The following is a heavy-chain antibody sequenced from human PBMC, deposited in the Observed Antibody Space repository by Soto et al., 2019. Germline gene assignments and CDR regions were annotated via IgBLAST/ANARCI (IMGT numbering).Heavy chain of an antibody. CDR1: GGTFSSYA. D-gene: IGHD1-7*01. CDR3: ARGGDWNYFTYFDY. J-gene: IGHJ4*02. V-gene: IGHV1-69*01. Sequence: QVQLVQSGAEVKKPGSSVKVSCKASGGTFSSYAISWVRQAPGQGLEWMGGIIPIFGTANYAQKFQGRVTITADESTSTAYMELSSLRSEDTAVYYCARGGDWNYFTYFDYWGQGTLVTVSS. CDR2: IIPIFGTA.